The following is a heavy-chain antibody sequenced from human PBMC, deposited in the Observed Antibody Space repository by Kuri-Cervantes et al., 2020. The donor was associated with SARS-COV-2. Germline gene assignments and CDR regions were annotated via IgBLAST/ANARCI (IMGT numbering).Heavy chain of an antibody. CDR2: ISYDGSNK. CDR3: ARERTITMIVVVIGGKDAFDI. D-gene: IGHD3-22*01. J-gene: IGHJ3*02. Sequence: GESLKISCAASGFTFSSYAMSWVRQAPGEGLEWVAVISYDGSNKYYADSVKGRFTISRDNSKNTLYLQMNSLRAEDTAVYYCARERTITMIVVVIGGKDAFDIWGQGTMVTVSS. CDR1: GFTFSSYA. V-gene: IGHV3-30-3*01.